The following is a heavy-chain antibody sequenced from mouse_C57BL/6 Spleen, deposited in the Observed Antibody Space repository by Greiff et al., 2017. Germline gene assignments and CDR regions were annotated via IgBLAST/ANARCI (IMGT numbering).Heavy chain of an antibody. CDR3: ARTDQGYYFDY. CDR2: IYPRSGNT. V-gene: IGHV1-81*01. Sequence: LVESGAELARPGASVKLSCKASGYTFTSYGISWVKQRTGQGLEWIGEIYPRSGNTYYNEKFKGKATLTADKSSSTAYMELRSLTSEDSAVYFCARTDQGYYFDYWGQGTTLTVSS. CDR1: GYTFTSYG. J-gene: IGHJ2*01.